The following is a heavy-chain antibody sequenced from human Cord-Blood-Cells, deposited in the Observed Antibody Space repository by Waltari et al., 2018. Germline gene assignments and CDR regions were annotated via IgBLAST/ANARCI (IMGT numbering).Heavy chain of an antibody. D-gene: IGHD3-10*01. V-gene: IGHV4-59*01. CDR2: IYYSGST. CDR3: ARDSRGGPTHP. Sequence: QVQLQESGPGLVKPSETLSLTCTVSGGSISSYYWSWIRQPPGKGLEWIGYIYYSGSTTYDPSLKSRVTISVDTSKNQFSLKLSSVTAADTAVYYCARDSRGGPTHPWGQGTLVTVSS. CDR1: GGSISSYY. J-gene: IGHJ5*02.